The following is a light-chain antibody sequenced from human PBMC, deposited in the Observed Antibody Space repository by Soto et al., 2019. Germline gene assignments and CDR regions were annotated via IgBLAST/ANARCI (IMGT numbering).Light chain of an antibody. CDR3: MQGTYWPRLT. CDR2: KVS. Sequence: DVVMTQSPLSLPVTLGQPASISCRSSQSLVYSDGNTYLNWFHQRPGQSPRRLIYKVSTRDSGVPDRFSGSGSGTVFTLKFSGVGAEDVGVYYCMQGTYWPRLTFGGGTKVDI. V-gene: IGKV2-30*01. J-gene: IGKJ4*01. CDR1: QSLVYSDGNTY.